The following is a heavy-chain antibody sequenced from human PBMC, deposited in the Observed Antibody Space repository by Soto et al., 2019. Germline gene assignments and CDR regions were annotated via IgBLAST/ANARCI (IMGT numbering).Heavy chain of an antibody. Sequence: QVQLVESGGGVVQPGRSLRLSCAASGFTFSSYAMHWVRQAPGKGLEWVAVISYDGSNKYYADSVKGRFTISRDNSKNTXXLQMNSLRAEDTAVYYCARDGSDWAQDHSTSCLDYWGQGTLVTVSS. CDR1: GFTFSSYA. V-gene: IGHV3-30-3*01. J-gene: IGHJ4*02. CDR3: ARDGSDWAQDHSTSCLDY. CDR2: ISYDGSNK. D-gene: IGHD2-2*01.